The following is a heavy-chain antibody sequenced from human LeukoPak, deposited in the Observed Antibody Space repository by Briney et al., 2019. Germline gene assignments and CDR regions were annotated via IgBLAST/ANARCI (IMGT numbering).Heavy chain of an antibody. V-gene: IGHV4-30-2*01. Sequence: SETLSLTCTVSGGSISSGGYYWSWIRQPPGKGLEWIGYIYHSGSTYYNPSLKSRVTISVDRSKNQFSLKLSSVTAADTAVYYCARVDSSSSATLDYWGQGTLVTVSS. D-gene: IGHD6-6*01. CDR3: ARVDSSSSATLDY. J-gene: IGHJ4*02. CDR1: GGSISSGGYY. CDR2: IYHSGST.